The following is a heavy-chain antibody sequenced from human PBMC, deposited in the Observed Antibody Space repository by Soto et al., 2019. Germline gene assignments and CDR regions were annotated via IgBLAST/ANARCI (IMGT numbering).Heavy chain of an antibody. V-gene: IGHV1-18*01. J-gene: IGHJ4*02. CDR1: GYTFSSYA. D-gene: IGHD3-10*01. CDR3: ARDWAPIRSVYYESGSYRLHF. CDR2: ISAYNGDI. Sequence: GASVKVSCKASGYTFSSYAISWVRQAPGQGLEWMGWISAYNGDIKYAQKFRGRVTLTTDTSTNTAYMELRSLRSDDTAVYYCARDWAPIRSVYYESGSYRLHFWGQGSLVTGSS.